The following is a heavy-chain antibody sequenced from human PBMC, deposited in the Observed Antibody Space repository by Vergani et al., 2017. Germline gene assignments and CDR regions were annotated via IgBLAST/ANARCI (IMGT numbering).Heavy chain of an antibody. Sequence: QVQLQESGPGLVKPSETLSLTCTVSGGSISSYYWSWIRQPPGKGLEWIGYIYYSGSTNYNPSLKSRVTISVDTSKNQFSLKLSSVTAADTAVYYCARTLEYYGSSGGGFDYWGQGTLVTVSS. CDR3: ARTLEYYGSSGGGFDY. CDR1: GGSISSYY. D-gene: IGHD3-22*01. J-gene: IGHJ4*02. CDR2: IYYSGST. V-gene: IGHV4-59*01.